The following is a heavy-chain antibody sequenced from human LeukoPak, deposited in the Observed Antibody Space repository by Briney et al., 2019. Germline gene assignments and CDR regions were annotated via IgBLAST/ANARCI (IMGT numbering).Heavy chain of an antibody. CDR2: ISSSSSYI. CDR1: GFTFSSYS. CDR3: ARDLLSMGGDY. Sequence: PGGSLRLSCAASGFTFSSYSMNWVRQAPGKGLEWVSSISSSSSYIYYADSVKGQFTISRDNAKNSLYLQMNSLRAEDTAVYYCARDLLSMGGDYWGQGTLVTVSS. V-gene: IGHV3-21*01. D-gene: IGHD2-15*01. J-gene: IGHJ4*02.